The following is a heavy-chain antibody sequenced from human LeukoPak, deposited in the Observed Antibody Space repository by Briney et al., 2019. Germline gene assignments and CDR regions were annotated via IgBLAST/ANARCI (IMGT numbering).Heavy chain of an antibody. CDR3: ARIRGITSLAYFDY. V-gene: IGHV4-4*07. D-gene: IGHD3-10*01. CDR2: IYSSGNT. CDR1: GDSISGYY. J-gene: IGHJ4*02. Sequence: ASETLSLTCTVSGDSISGYYWSWVRQPAGKGLEWIGRIYSSGNTNYNSSLSSRVTMSVDTSKNQFSLNLYSLTAADTAVYFCARIRGITSLAYFDYWGRGTLVTVSS.